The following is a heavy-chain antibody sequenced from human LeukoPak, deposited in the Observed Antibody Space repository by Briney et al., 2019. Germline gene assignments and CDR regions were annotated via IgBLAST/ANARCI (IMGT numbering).Heavy chain of an antibody. Sequence: GGSLRLSCAASGFSFSGYWMSWVRQAPGKGLEWVAVISYDGSNKYYADSVKGRFTISRDNTKNTLYLQMNSLRAEDTAVYYCAKDRYSSSYYFDYWGQGTLVTVSS. J-gene: IGHJ4*02. CDR1: GFSFSGYW. CDR2: ISYDGSNK. D-gene: IGHD6-6*01. CDR3: AKDRYSSSYYFDY. V-gene: IGHV3-30*18.